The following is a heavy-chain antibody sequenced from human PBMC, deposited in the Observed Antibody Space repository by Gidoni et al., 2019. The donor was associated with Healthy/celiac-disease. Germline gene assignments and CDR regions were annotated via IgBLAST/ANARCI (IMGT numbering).Heavy chain of an antibody. CDR1: GFTFGDYA. Sequence: EVQLVESGGGLVQPGRSLRLHCAASGFTFGDYAMPWVRQDPGKGLVGFSGISWNIGSRGYADSVKGRFTISRDNAKNSLYLQMNSLRAEDTALYYCAKGGAYDILTGYPDYWGQGTLVTVSS. V-gene: IGHV3-9*01. D-gene: IGHD3-9*01. CDR2: ISWNIGSR. J-gene: IGHJ4*02. CDR3: AKGGAYDILTGYPDY.